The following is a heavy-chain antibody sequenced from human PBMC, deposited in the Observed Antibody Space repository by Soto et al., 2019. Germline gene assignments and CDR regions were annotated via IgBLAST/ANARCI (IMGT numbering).Heavy chain of an antibody. CDR2: IIPIFGTA. Sequence: QVQLVQSGAEVKKPGSSVTVSCKASGGTFSSYAISWVRQAPGQGLEWMGGIIPIFGTANYAQKFQGRVTITADESTSTAYMELSSLRSEDTAVYYCVIVVVTAHHYYFDYWGQGTLVTVSS. CDR3: VIVVVTAHHYYFDY. CDR1: GGTFSSYA. D-gene: IGHD2-21*02. J-gene: IGHJ4*02. V-gene: IGHV1-69*01.